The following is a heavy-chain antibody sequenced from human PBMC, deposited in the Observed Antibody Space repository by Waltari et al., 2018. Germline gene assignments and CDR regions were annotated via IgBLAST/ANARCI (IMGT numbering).Heavy chain of an antibody. D-gene: IGHD6-6*01. CDR2: ISSDGNTK. Sequence: QEQLVEFGGGVAQPGRSLRLSCAASGSTFSSDGMHWVRQPPGKGLEWVAVISSDGNTKFYADSVQGRFTISRDISKSTLYLQMNSLRPEDTAIYYCAKDARPSIHWFDPWGQGTLVTVSS. CDR3: AKDARPSIHWFDP. J-gene: IGHJ5*02. CDR1: GSTFSSDG. V-gene: IGHV3-30*18.